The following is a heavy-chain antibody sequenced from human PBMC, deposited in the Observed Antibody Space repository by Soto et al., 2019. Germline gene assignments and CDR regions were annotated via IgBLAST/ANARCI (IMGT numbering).Heavy chain of an antibody. CDR1: SGSISSSHW. J-gene: IGHJ4*02. CDR2: IYHSGST. CDR3: VRGGDYVFDY. D-gene: IGHD4-17*01. V-gene: IGHV4-4*02. Sequence: SETLSLTCAVSSGSISSSHWWTWVRQPPGKGLEWIREIYHSGSTNYNPSLKSRVTMSVDKSKNQFSLKLSSVTAADTAVYYCVRGGDYVFDYWGQGTLVTVSS.